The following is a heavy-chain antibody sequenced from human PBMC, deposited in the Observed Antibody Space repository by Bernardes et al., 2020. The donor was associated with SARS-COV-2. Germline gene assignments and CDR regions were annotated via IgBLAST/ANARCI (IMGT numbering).Heavy chain of an antibody. CDR1: GYSISSGFY. Sequence: SETLSLTCAVSGYSISSGFYWGWVRQPPGKVMEWIGSISHTGNTYYIPSLKSRITISADTSKNQYSLKLSSVTAADTAVYYCARDGGFFEIDYWGQGTLVTVSS. CDR3: ARDGGFFEIDY. V-gene: IGHV4-38-2*02. D-gene: IGHD3-3*01. J-gene: IGHJ4*02. CDR2: ISHTGNT.